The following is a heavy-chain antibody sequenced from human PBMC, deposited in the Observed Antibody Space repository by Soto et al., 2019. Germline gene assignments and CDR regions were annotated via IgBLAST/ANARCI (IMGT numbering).Heavy chain of an antibody. CDR2: IYYSGST. J-gene: IGHJ4*02. Sequence: PSETLSLTCTVSGGSISSSSYYWGWIRQPPGKGLEWIGSIYYSGSTYYNPSLKSRVTISVDTSKNQFSLKLSSVTAADTAVYSCARLSYYDSSGFDYWGQGTLVTVSS. D-gene: IGHD3-22*01. V-gene: IGHV4-39*01. CDR1: GGSISSSSYY. CDR3: ARLSYYDSSGFDY.